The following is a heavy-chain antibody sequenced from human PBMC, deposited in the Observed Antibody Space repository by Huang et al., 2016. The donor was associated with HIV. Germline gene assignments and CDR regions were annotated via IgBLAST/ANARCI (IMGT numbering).Heavy chain of an antibody. CDR1: GFTFGDYT. Sequence: DVQLVESGGTLVQPGRSLRLSCATSGFTFGDYTMAWLRQAPGKWLEWGGLIRSKTYGGAAEYAASVKGRFIISRDDSENIVYLQLSSLQSEDTGLYYCTRGRTRGAYFNYWGQGTLVTVSS. CDR3: TRGRTRGAYFNY. CDR2: IRSKTYGGAA. V-gene: IGHV3-49*03. D-gene: IGHD1-7*01. J-gene: IGHJ4*02.